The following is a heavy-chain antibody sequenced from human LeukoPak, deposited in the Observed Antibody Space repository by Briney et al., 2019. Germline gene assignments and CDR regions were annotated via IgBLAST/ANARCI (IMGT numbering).Heavy chain of an antibody. Sequence: GGSLRLSCAASGFTFSSYAMSWVRQAPGEGLEWVADIRGSGVSTYYADSVKGRFTISRDNSKNTLYVQMSSLRAEDTAVYYCARDRSYYGGAFDYWGQGTLATVSS. CDR1: GFTFSSYA. J-gene: IGHJ4*02. D-gene: IGHD1-26*01. CDR2: IRGSGVST. CDR3: ARDRSYYGGAFDY. V-gene: IGHV3-23*01.